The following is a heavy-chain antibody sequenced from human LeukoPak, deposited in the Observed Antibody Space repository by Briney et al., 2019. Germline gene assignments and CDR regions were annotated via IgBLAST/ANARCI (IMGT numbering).Heavy chain of an antibody. D-gene: IGHD4-17*01. CDR1: GFTFSSYS. CDR3: ARTSTVTN. V-gene: IGHV3-48*04. Sequence: GGSLRLSCAASGFTFSSYSMNWVRQAPGKGLEWVSYISSSNSTIYYADSVKGRFTIPRDNAKNSLYLQMNSLRAEDTAVYYCARTSTVTNWGQGTLVTVSS. CDR2: ISSSNSTI. J-gene: IGHJ4*02.